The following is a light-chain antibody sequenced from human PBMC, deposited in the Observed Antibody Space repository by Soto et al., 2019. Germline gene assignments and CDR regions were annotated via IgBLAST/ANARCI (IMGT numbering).Light chain of an antibody. V-gene: IGKV1-39*01. CDR3: QQSYTTPRT. Sequence: DIQMTQSPSSLSASVGDSVTITCRASQSISSFLNWYQQKPGKAPKVLVYGLPSLQSGVPSRFSGSGSGTDFTLITSSLQPEDFATYYCQQSYTTPRTFGQGTRLEI. J-gene: IGKJ5*01. CDR1: QSISSF. CDR2: GLP.